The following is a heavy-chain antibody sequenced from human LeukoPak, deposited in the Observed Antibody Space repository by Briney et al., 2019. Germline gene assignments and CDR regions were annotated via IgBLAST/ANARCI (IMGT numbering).Heavy chain of an antibody. CDR1: GFTFSSYW. CDR3: ARDAQGVGYGSGSYYYYYYGMDV. Sequence: GGSLRLSCAASGFTFSSYWMSWVRQAPGKGLEWVANIKQDGSEKYYVDSVKGRFTISRDNAKNSLYLQMNSLRAEDTAVYYRARDAQGVGYGSGSYYYYYYGMDVWGKGTTVTVSS. J-gene: IGHJ6*04. V-gene: IGHV3-7*03. CDR2: IKQDGSEK. D-gene: IGHD3-10*01.